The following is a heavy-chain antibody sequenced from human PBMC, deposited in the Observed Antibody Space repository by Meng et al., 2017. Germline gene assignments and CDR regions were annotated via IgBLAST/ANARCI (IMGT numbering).Heavy chain of an antibody. D-gene: IGHD2-2*01. CDR1: GFTFSTYA. CDR3: AKDDAAAAIYSIDS. CDR2: ISGSDSST. Sequence: GESLKISCAASGFTFSTYAMSWVRQAPGKGLEWVSAISGSDSSTYYADSVKGRFTISRDNSKNMLYLQMNSLRAEDTAVYYCAKDDAAAAIYSIDSWGQGTLVTVSS. J-gene: IGHJ5*01. V-gene: IGHV3-23*01.